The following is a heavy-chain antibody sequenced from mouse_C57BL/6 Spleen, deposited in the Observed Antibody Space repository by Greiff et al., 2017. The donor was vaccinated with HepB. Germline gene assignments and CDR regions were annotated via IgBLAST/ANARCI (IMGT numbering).Heavy chain of an antibody. CDR2: IYPGSGST. CDR3: AKAVVATRYFDV. V-gene: IGHV1-55*01. CDR1: GYTFTSYW. J-gene: IGHJ1*03. D-gene: IGHD1-1*02. Sequence: QVQLQQPGAELVKPGASVKMSCKASGYTFTSYWITWVKQRPGQGLEWIGDIYPGSGSTNYNEKFKSKATLTVDTSSSTAYMQLSSLTSEDSAVYYCAKAVVATRYFDVWGTGTTVTVSS.